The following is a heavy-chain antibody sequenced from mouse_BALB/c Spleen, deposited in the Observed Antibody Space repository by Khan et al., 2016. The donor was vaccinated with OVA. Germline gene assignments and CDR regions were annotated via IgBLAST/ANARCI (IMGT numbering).Heavy chain of an antibody. Sequence: QVQLKQSGAELVRPGVSVKISCKGSGYTFTDYAMHWVKQSHAKSLEWIGVISNYYGDADYNQKFKGKATTTVVKSSCSAYMELAILTSDDSAIYYCARGGRFAYWGQGTLVTVSA. D-gene: IGHD3-3*01. CDR1: GYTFTDYA. V-gene: IGHV1S137*01. CDR3: ARGGRFAY. CDR2: ISNYYGDA. J-gene: IGHJ3*01.